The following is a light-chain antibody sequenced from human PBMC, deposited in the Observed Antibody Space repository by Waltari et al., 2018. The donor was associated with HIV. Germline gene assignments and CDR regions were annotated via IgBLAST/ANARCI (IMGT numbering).Light chain of an antibody. Sequence: IQMTQSPSTLSASVGDRVTMTCRASQNITNHLAWYQQKSGKATKLLIYKASSLERGVPSRFSGSGTGTEFSLTINSLQPADLAVYFCQQFQTFRTFGQGTKVE. J-gene: IGKJ1*01. V-gene: IGKV1-5*03. CDR2: KAS. CDR1: QNITNH. CDR3: QQFQTFRT.